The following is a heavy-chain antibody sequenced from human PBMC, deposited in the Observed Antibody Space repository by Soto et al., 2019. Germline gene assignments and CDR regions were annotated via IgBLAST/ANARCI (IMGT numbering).Heavy chain of an antibody. Sequence: ASVKVSCKAYGYTLTSYGISWVRQAPGQGLEWMGWISAYSGYTNYAQKLQGRVTMTTDTSTSTAYMELRSLRSDDTAVYYCARDNSGDFWSGYSHYYFDYWGQGTLVTVSS. V-gene: IGHV1-18*01. CDR2: ISAYSGYT. CDR3: ARDNSGDFWSGYSHYYFDY. D-gene: IGHD3-3*01. J-gene: IGHJ4*02. CDR1: GYTLTSYG.